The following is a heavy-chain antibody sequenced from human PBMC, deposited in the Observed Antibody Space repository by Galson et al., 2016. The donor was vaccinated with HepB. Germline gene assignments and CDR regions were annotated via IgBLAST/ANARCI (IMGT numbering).Heavy chain of an antibody. CDR2: IYYTGST. Sequence: SETLSLTCTVSGVSISSYYWSWIRQPPGKGLEWIGYIYYTGSTNYNPSLKSRVTMSVDTSKNQFSLKLSSVTAADTAVYYCAREGSLSSSPDAFDIWGQGTMVTVSS. J-gene: IGHJ3*02. CDR3: AREGSLSSSPDAFDI. V-gene: IGHV4-59*01. CDR1: GVSISSYY. D-gene: IGHD6-6*01.